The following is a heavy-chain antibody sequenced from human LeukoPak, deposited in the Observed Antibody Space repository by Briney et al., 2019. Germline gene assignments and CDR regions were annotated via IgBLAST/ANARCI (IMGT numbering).Heavy chain of an antibody. J-gene: IGHJ3*02. D-gene: IGHD2-2*01. CDR1: GFTFSNHA. CDR3: ARETFQYGAFDI. V-gene: IGHV3-7*01. Sequence: GGSLRLSCAASGFTFSNHAMSWVRQAPGKGLEWVANIKQDGSEEYYVDSVKGRFTISRDNAKNSLYLQMNSLRAEDTAVYYCARETFQYGAFDIWGQGTMVTVSS. CDR2: IKQDGSEE.